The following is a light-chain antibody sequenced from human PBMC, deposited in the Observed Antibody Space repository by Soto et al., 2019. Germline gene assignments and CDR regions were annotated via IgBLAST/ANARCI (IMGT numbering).Light chain of an antibody. CDR3: QHYHDYPWT. J-gene: IGKJ1*01. CDR2: DAS. V-gene: IGKV1-5*01. CDR1: QSISAW. Sequence: DIQLTQSPSILSASVGDRVTITCRASQSISAWFAWYQQKPGEAPTLLIYDASSLESGVPSRFSGGGSETEFTLTISSLQPDDVATYYCQHYHDYPWTFGQGTKVDIK.